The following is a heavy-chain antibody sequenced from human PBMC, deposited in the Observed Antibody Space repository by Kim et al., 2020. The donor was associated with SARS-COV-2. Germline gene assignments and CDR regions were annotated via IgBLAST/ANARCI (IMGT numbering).Heavy chain of an antibody. CDR1: GFTFSSYS. CDR2: ISSSSSYI. Sequence: GGSLRLSCAASGFTFSSYSMNWVRQAPGKGLEWVSSISSSSSYIYYADSVKGRFTISRDNAKNSLYLQMNSLRAEDTAVYYCARDGYSSSWYSYYYGMDVWGQGTTVTVSS. D-gene: IGHD6-13*01. J-gene: IGHJ6*02. CDR3: ARDGYSSSWYSYYYGMDV. V-gene: IGHV3-21*01.